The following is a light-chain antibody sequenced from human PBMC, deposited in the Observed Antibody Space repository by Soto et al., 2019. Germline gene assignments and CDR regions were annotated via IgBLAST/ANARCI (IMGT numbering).Light chain of an antibody. V-gene: IGKV3-11*01. CDR2: GAS. J-gene: IGKJ5*01. Sequence: EIVLTQSPATLSLSPGKRATLSCRASQSVTSYLAWYQQKPGQAPRLLIYGASNRATGIPARFSGSGSGTVFPPTISPQDPEDFAVYYCQQRSNWPITFGQGTRLEIQ. CDR1: QSVTSY. CDR3: QQRSNWPIT.